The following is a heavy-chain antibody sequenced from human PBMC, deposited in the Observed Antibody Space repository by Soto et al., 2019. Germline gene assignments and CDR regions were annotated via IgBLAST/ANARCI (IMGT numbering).Heavy chain of an antibody. J-gene: IGHJ4*02. Sequence: QVQLQQWGAGLLKPSETLSLTCAVYGGSFSGYYWSWIRQPPGKGLEWIGEINHSGSTNYNPSLKSRVTISVDTSKNQFSLKLSSVTAADTAVYYCARRLKHIGVVTAPSEFDYWGQGTLVTVSS. CDR2: INHSGST. CDR3: ARRLKHIGVVTAPSEFDY. V-gene: IGHV4-34*01. D-gene: IGHD2-21*02. CDR1: GGSFSGYY.